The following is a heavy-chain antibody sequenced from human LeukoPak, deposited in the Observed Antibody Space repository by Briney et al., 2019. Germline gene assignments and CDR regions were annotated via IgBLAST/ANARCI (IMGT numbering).Heavy chain of an antibody. Sequence: ASVKVSCKASGYTFTGYYMHWVRQAPGQGLEWMGWINPNSGGTNYAQKFQGRVTMTRDTSISTAYMELSRLRSDDPAVYYCARDLGVEMATILFDYWGQGTLVTVSS. D-gene: IGHD5-24*01. V-gene: IGHV1-2*02. CDR3: ARDLGVEMATILFDY. J-gene: IGHJ4*02. CDR2: INPNSGGT. CDR1: GYTFTGYY.